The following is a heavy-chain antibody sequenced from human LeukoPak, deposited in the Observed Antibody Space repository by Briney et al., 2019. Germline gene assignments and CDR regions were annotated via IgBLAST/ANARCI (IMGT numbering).Heavy chain of an antibody. D-gene: IGHD1-1*01. Sequence: SETLSPTCTVSGAPITNSYWNWIRQSPGKGLEWIGYINYSGSTNYNPSLKSRVTISVDTSKNQFSLKLCSVTAADTAVYFCARDPLSTNDFDIWGQGTMVTVSS. CDR3: ARDPLSTNDFDI. CDR2: INYSGST. J-gene: IGHJ3*02. V-gene: IGHV4-59*01. CDR1: GAPITNSY.